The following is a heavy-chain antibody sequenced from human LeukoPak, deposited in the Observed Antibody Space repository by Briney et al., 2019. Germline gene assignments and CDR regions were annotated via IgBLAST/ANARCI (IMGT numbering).Heavy chain of an antibody. D-gene: IGHD3-22*01. J-gene: IGHJ4*02. Sequence: GGSLRLSCAASGFTFSSYWMSWVRQAPGEGLEWVANTKQDGSEKYYVDSVKGRFTISRDNAKNSLYLQMNSLRAEDTAVYYCARDQPDYTYYYDSSTYFDYWGQGTLVTVSS. CDR2: TKQDGSEK. CDR1: GFTFSSYW. V-gene: IGHV3-7*05. CDR3: ARDQPDYTYYYDSSTYFDY.